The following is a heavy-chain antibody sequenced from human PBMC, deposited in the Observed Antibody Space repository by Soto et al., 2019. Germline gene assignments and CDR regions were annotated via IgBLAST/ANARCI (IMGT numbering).Heavy chain of an antibody. CDR2: IYYSGST. CDR3: ARGQRDYDSPEGLRYYYYYGRDV. V-gene: IGHV4-59*01. CDR1: GGSISSYY. D-gene: IGHD3-3*01. J-gene: IGHJ6*02. Sequence: PSETLSLTCTVSGGSISSYYWSWIRQPPGKGLEWIGYIYYSGSTNYNPSLKSRVTISVDTSKNQFSLKLSSVTAADTAVYYCARGQRDYDSPEGLRYYYYYGRDVWGQGTTVTFPS.